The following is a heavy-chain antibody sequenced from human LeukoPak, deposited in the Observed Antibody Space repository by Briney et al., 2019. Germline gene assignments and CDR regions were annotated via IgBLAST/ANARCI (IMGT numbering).Heavy chain of an antibody. Sequence: ASVKVSFKASGYTFTSYGISWVRQAPGQGLEWMGWISAHNGNINYAQKFQGRVTMTTDTSTSTAYMELRSLRSDDTAVYYCARESRGYRYGYFYYYDMDVWGQGTTVTVSS. CDR3: ARESRGYRYGYFYYYDMDV. CDR1: GYTFTSYG. CDR2: ISAHNGNI. V-gene: IGHV1-18*01. J-gene: IGHJ6*02. D-gene: IGHD5-18*01.